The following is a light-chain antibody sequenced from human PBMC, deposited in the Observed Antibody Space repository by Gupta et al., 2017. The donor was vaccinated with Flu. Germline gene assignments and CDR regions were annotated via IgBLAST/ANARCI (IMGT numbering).Light chain of an antibody. V-gene: IGKV4-1*01. CDR3: HQYYSIPVT. Sequence: NCKSSQSVLYNSNNKNYLAWYQQKPGQSPKVLIYWASTRESGVPDRFSGSGSRTDFTLTISSLQAEDVAIYFCHQYYSIPVTFGQGTKLEI. CDR1: QSVLYNSNNKNY. J-gene: IGKJ2*01. CDR2: WAS.